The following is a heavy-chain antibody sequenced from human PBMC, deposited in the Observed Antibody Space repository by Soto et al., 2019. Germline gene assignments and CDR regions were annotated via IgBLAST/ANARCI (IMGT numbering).Heavy chain of an antibody. CDR3: ARTTMVRGAYIDY. CDR1: GYTFTGYY. Sequence: ASVKVSCKASGYTFTGYYMHWVRQAPGQGLEWMGWINPNSGDTNYAQKFQGWVTMTRDTSISTAYMELSRLRSDDTAVYYCARTTMVRGAYIDYWGQGTLVTVSS. J-gene: IGHJ4*02. CDR2: INPNSGDT. D-gene: IGHD3-10*01. V-gene: IGHV1-2*04.